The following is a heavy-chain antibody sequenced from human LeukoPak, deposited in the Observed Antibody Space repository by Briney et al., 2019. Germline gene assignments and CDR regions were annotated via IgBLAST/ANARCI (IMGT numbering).Heavy chain of an antibody. CDR3: ARVSVGATYFRAFDM. V-gene: IGHV1-46*01. D-gene: IGHD1-26*01. CDR2: INPSGGSP. J-gene: IGHJ3*02. Sequence: WASVKVSCKAAGYTFTSYYMHWVRQAPGQGLEWMGIINPSGGSPSYAQKFQGRVTMTRDTSTSTVYMELSSLRSEDTAVYYCARVSVGATYFRAFDMWGQGTMVTVSS. CDR1: GYTFTSYY.